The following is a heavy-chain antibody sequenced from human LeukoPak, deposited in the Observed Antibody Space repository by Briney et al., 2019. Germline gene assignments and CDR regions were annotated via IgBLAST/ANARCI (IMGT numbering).Heavy chain of an antibody. Sequence: ASVKVSCKASGYTFTSYDINWVRQATGQGLEWMGWMNPNSGNTGYAQKFQGRVTITRDTSASTAYMELSRLRSDDTAVYYCARDRSSSWYLVGAFDIWGQGTMVTVSS. CDR1: GYTFTSYD. J-gene: IGHJ3*02. CDR3: ARDRSSSWYLVGAFDI. D-gene: IGHD6-13*01. CDR2: MNPNSGNT. V-gene: IGHV1-8*03.